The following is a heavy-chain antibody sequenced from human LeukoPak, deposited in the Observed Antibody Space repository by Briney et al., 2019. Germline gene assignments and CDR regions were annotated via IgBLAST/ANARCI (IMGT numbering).Heavy chain of an antibody. Sequence: GGPLRLSCAASGFTFDDYGMSWVRQAPGKGLEWVSGINWNGGSTGYADSVKGRFTISRDNAKNSLYLQMNSLRAEDTALYYCARVSAGYYYYYYMDVWGKGTTVTVSS. J-gene: IGHJ6*03. D-gene: IGHD6-13*01. CDR2: INWNGGST. CDR3: ARVSAGYYYYYYMDV. V-gene: IGHV3-20*04. CDR1: GFTFDDYG.